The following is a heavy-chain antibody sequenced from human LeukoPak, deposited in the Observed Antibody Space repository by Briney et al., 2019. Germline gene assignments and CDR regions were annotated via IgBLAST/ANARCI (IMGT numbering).Heavy chain of an antibody. Sequence: GGSLRLSCAASGFTVSSNYMNWVRQAPGKGLERVSVIYSGGSTYYAYYVKSRFTISRDNSKITLYLQMNSLRAEDTAVYYCAKGGQDLAAAGVGAFDIWGQGRMVTVSS. J-gene: IGHJ3*02. CDR1: GFTVSSNY. CDR3: AKGGQDLAAAGVGAFDI. CDR2: IYSGGST. V-gene: IGHV3-66*02. D-gene: IGHD6-13*01.